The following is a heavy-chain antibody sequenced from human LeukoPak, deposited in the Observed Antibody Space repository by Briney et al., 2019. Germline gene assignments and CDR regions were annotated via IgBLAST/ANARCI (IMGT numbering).Heavy chain of an antibody. Sequence: ASVKVSCKASGYTFTRYAINWVRQAPGQGLEWMGWINTNTGNPTYAQGFTGRFVFSLDTSVSTAYLQISSLKAEDTAVYYCARESSWYYFDYWGQGTLVTVSS. CDR3: ARESSWYYFDY. CDR2: INTNTGNP. V-gene: IGHV7-4-1*02. J-gene: IGHJ4*02. D-gene: IGHD6-13*01. CDR1: GYTFTRYA.